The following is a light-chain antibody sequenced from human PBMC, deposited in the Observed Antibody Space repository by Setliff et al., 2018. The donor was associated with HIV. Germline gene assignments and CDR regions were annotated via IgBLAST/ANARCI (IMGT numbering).Light chain of an antibody. CDR2: EVR. Sequence: QSALTQPASVSGSPGQSITISCTGSSSDVGGYNYVSWYQQHPGKAPKLMIYEVRNRPSGVSNRFSGSKSGNTASLTISGLQAEDEADYYCSSYTSSSTRVFGTGTKV. V-gene: IGLV2-14*01. J-gene: IGLJ1*01. CDR3: SSYTSSSTRV. CDR1: SSDVGGYNY.